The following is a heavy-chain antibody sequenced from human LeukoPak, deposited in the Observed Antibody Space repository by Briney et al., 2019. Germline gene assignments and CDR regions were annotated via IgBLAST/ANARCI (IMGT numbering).Heavy chain of an antibody. J-gene: IGHJ5*02. V-gene: IGHV1-46*02. CDR2: FNPRQGTT. CDR1: GYTFKSYN. Sequence: ASVKISCKASGYTFKSYNLHWVRQAPGQGLEWMGMFNPRQGTTTYAETFQGRVSITADTPSTTVCMELRTLRSEDTAIYFCARDLKPLTDPWGPGTLVVVSS. CDR3: ARDLKPLTDP.